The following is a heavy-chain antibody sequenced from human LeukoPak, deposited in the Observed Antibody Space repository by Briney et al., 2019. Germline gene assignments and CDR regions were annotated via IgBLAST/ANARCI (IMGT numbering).Heavy chain of an antibody. D-gene: IGHD2-2*01. J-gene: IGHJ1*01. CDR1: GYIFTTYW. Sequence: GESLKISCEGSGYIFTTYWIGWVRRMPGKGLEWMGAIYPGDSETTYSPSFQGQVTISVDKSIRTAYLQWSSLKASDSAIYYCAAASSSTSAGYFQDWGQGTLVPVSS. V-gene: IGHV5-51*01. CDR3: AAASSSTSAGYFQD. CDR2: IYPGDSET.